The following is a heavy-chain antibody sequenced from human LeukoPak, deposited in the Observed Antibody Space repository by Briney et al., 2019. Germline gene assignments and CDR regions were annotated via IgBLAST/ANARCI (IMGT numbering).Heavy chain of an antibody. D-gene: IGHD3-22*01. Sequence: SETLSLTCTVSGGSISSGGYYWSWIRQHPGKGLEWIGYIYYSGSTYYNPSLKSRVTISVDTSKNQFSLKLSSVTAADTAVYYCARETGTTTYYYDSSGYYLDYWGQGTLVTVSS. V-gene: IGHV4-31*03. CDR2: IYYSGST. CDR3: ARETGTTTYYYDSSGYYLDY. J-gene: IGHJ4*02. CDR1: GGSISSGGYY.